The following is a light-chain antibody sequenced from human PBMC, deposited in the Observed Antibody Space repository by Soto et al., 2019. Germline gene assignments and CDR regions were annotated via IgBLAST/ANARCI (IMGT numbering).Light chain of an antibody. Sequence: DIVMTQYPDSLAVSLGERATINCKSSQSVLYSSNNKNYLAWYQQKPGQPPKLLIYWASTREFGVPDRFSGSGSGTDFTLTISSLQAEDVAVYYCQQYYSTLWTFGQGTKVEIK. J-gene: IGKJ1*01. V-gene: IGKV4-1*01. CDR1: QSVLYSSNNKNY. CDR2: WAS. CDR3: QQYYSTLWT.